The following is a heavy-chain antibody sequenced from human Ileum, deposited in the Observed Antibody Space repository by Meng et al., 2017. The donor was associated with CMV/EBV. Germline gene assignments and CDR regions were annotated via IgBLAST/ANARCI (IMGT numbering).Heavy chain of an antibody. CDR2: IGASGGST. CDR1: GFTFRNYA. V-gene: IGHV3-23*01. Sequence: EVHLLESGGDLVQPGGSLRLSCAASGFTFRNYAMPWVRQAPGKMLEWVAGIGASGGSTYYADSVSDRYIISRDNSKSTLYLQMNRLRAEDTAIYYCANLIASDYGGQGTLVTVSS. CDR3: ANLIASDY. J-gene: IGHJ4*02. D-gene: IGHD2/OR15-2a*01.